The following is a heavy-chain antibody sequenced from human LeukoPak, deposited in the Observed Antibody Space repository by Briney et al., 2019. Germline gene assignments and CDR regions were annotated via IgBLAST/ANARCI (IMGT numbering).Heavy chain of an antibody. D-gene: IGHD3-22*01. CDR3: ARGPYYYDSSGYYNFDY. Sequence: SETLSLTCTVSGGSISSSSYYWSWIRQPAGKGLEWIGRIYTSGSTNYNPSLKSRVTISVDTSKNQFSLKLSSVTAADTAVYYCARGPYYYDSSGYYNFDYWGQGTLVTVSS. V-gene: IGHV4-61*02. J-gene: IGHJ4*02. CDR2: IYTSGST. CDR1: GGSISSSSYY.